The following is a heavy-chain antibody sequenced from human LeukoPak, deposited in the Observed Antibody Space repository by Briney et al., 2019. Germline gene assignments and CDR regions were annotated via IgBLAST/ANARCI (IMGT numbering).Heavy chain of an antibody. J-gene: IGHJ6*02. CDR1: GYTFTSYA. D-gene: IGHD1-26*01. Sequence: ASVNVSCKASGYTFTSYAVHWVRQAPGQRLEWMGWINAGNGNTKYSQKFQGRVTITRDTSASTAYMELSSLRSEDTAVYYCARTLGATSGMDVWGQGTTVTVSS. CDR2: INAGNGNT. CDR3: ARTLGATSGMDV. V-gene: IGHV1-3*01.